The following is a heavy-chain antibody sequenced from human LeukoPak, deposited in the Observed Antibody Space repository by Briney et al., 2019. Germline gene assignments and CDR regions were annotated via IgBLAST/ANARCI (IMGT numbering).Heavy chain of an antibody. V-gene: IGHV4-34*01. J-gene: IGHJ3*02. D-gene: IGHD5-18*01. CDR1: GGSFSGYY. CDR3: ARARTWIQLWSNDAFDI. CDR2: INHSGST. Sequence: PSEALSLTCAVYGGSFSGYYWSWIRHPPGKGLEWIGEINHSGSTNYNPSLKSRVTISVDTSKNQFSLKLSSVTAAETAVYYCARARTWIQLWSNDAFDIWGQGTMVTVSS.